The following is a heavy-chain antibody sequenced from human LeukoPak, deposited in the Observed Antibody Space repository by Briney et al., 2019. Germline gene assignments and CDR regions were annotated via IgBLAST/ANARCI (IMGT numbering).Heavy chain of an antibody. CDR2: IYHSGST. D-gene: IGHD2-2*01. Sequence: SDTLSLTCTVSGYSISIGHYLGWTGQPPGTGLEWIETIYHSGSTHYNPPLTSRVTISVDTSKNQFSLKLTSVTAADTAVYYCARVRGYCSSTICYRYYFDYWGQGTLVTVSS. CDR3: ARVRGYCSSTICYRYYFDY. J-gene: IGHJ4*02. V-gene: IGHV4-38-2*02. CDR1: GYSISIGHY.